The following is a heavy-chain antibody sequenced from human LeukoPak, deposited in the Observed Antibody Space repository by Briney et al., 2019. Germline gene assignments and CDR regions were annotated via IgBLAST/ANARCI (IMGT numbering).Heavy chain of an antibody. D-gene: IGHD5-18*01. CDR1: GGTFSSYA. Sequence: SVKVSCKXSGGTFSSYAISWVRQAPGQGLEWMGGIIPIFGTADYAQKFQGRVTITTDESTSTAYMELSSLRSEDTAVYYCARGDVDTAMVFDYWGQGTLVTVSS. CDR2: IIPIFGTA. J-gene: IGHJ4*02. CDR3: ARGDVDTAMVFDY. V-gene: IGHV1-69*05.